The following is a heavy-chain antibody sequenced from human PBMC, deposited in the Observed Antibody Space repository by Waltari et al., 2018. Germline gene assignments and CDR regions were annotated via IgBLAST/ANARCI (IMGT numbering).Heavy chain of an antibody. CDR3: ARAWGSTLYYYYYMDV. CDR2: IYYSGST. D-gene: IGHD6-13*01. CDR1: GGSISSSSYY. Sequence: QLQLQESGPGLVKPSETLSLTCTVSGGSISSSSYYWGWIRQPPGKGLEWIGSIYYSGSTNYNPSLKSRVTISVDTSKNQFSLKLSSVTAADTAVYYCARAWGSTLYYYYYMDVWGKGTTVTVSS. J-gene: IGHJ6*03. V-gene: IGHV4-39*07.